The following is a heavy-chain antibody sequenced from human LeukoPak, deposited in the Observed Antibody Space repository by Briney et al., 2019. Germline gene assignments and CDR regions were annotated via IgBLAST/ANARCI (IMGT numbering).Heavy chain of an antibody. CDR1: GFTFSSYG. V-gene: IGHV3-30*02. Sequence: PWGSLRLSCAASGFTFSSYGMHWVRQAPGKGLEWVAFIRYDGSNKYYADSVKGRFTISRDNSKNTLYLQMNSLRAEDTAVYYCAKDWGRRVDYFDYWGQGTLVTVSS. D-gene: IGHD3-16*01. CDR2: IRYDGSNK. J-gene: IGHJ4*02. CDR3: AKDWGRRVDYFDY.